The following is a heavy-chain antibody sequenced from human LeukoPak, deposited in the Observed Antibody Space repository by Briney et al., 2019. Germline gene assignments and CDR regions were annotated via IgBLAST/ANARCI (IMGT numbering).Heavy chain of an antibody. CDR1: GGSISSGGYS. V-gene: IGHV4-30-2*01. Sequence: PSQTLSLTCAVSGGSISSGGYSWSWIRQPPGKGLEWIGYIYHSGSTYYNPSLKSRVTISVDRSKNQFSLKLSSVTAADTAVYYCARSELNSISRNGYFDYWGQGTLVTVSS. J-gene: IGHJ4*02. CDR2: IYHSGST. CDR3: ARSELNSISRNGYFDY. D-gene: IGHD2/OR15-2a*01.